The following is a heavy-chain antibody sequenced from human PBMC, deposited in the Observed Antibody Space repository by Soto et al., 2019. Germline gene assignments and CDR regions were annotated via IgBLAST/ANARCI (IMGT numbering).Heavy chain of an antibody. CDR3: AKEWVYDSSGWSFDY. V-gene: IGHV3-30*18. D-gene: IGHD3-22*01. J-gene: IGHJ4*02. CDR2: ISYDGSNK. Sequence: QVQLVESGGGVVQPGRSLRLSCAASGFTFSSYGMHWVRQAPGKGLEWVAVISYDGSNKYYADSVKGRFTISRDNSKNTLYLQMNSLRGEDTAVYYCAKEWVYDSSGWSFDYWGQGTLVTVSS. CDR1: GFTFSSYG.